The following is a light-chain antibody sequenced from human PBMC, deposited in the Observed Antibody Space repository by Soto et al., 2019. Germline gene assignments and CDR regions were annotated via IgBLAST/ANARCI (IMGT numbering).Light chain of an antibody. V-gene: IGKV1-39*01. CDR1: PSISSS. J-gene: IGKJ5*01. CDR3: QQSYTAPSIN. Sequence: DIQMTPSPSSLSASVVDKVSITFHAIPSISSSLYWYQQKSGKAPTLLIYGVSRLQGGVPSRFSVSGSGTDVTLSISSLQPEDFATYYCQQSYTAPSINCGQGTRRENK. CDR2: GVS.